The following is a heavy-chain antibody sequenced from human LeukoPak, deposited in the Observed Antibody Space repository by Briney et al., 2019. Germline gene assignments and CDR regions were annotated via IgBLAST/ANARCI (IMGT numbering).Heavy chain of an antibody. CDR2: INPNSGGT. Sequence: GASVKVSCKASGYTFTGYYMHWVRQAPGQGLEWMGWINPNSGGTNYAQTFQGRVTMTRDTSISTAYMELSRLRSDDTAVYYCARGDGIGFHFFDYWGQGTLVTVSS. D-gene: IGHD1-26*01. J-gene: IGHJ4*02. CDR3: ARGDGIGFHFFDY. CDR1: GYTFTGYY. V-gene: IGHV1-2*02.